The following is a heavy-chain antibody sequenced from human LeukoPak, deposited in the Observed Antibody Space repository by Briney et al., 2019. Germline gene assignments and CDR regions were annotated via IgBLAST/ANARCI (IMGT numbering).Heavy chain of an antibody. V-gene: IGHV1-2*02. CDR2: INPNSGGT. CDR1: GYTFTGYY. CDR3: ARAYCGGDSCYNSRGWFEP. Sequence: ASVKVSCKASGYTFTGYYMHWVRQAPGQGLEWMGWINPNSGGTNYAQKFQGRVTMTRDTSISTAYMELSRLRSDDTAVYYCARAYCGGDSCYNSRGWFEPWGQGTLVTVSS. D-gene: IGHD2-21*01. J-gene: IGHJ5*02.